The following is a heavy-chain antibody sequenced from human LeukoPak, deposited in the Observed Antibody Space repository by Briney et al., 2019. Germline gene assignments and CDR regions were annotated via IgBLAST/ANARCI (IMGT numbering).Heavy chain of an antibody. CDR3: ARDPGYSSSWYYYYYYMDV. CDR1: GFTFSSYS. Sequence: GGSLRLSCAASGFTFSSYSMNWVRQAPGKGLEWVSSISSSSSYIYYADSVKGRFTISRDNAKNSLYLQMNSLRAEDTAVYYCARDPGYSSSWYYYYYYMDVWGKGTTVTVSS. V-gene: IGHV3-21*01. D-gene: IGHD6-13*01. CDR2: ISSSSSYI. J-gene: IGHJ6*03.